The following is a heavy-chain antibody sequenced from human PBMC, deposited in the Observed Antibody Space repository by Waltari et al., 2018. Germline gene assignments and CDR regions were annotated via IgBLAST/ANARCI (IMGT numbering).Heavy chain of an antibody. J-gene: IGHJ4*02. D-gene: IGHD3-3*01. CDR3: ARLRGGFWSGYYFFDY. V-gene: IGHV4-39*01. Sequence: QLQLQESGPGLVKPSETLSLTCTVSGGSISSSSYYWGWIRQPPGKGLEWIGSIYYSGSTNYPPSLKSRVTISVDTSKNQFSLKLSSVTAADTAVYYCARLRGGFWSGYYFFDYWGQGTLVTVSS. CDR1: GGSISSSSYY. CDR2: IYYSGST.